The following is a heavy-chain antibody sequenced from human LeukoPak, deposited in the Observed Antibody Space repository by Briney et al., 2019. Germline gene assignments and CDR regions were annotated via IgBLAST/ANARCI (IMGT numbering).Heavy chain of an antibody. J-gene: IGHJ4*02. Sequence: GGSLRLSCAASGFTFSSYSMNWVRQAPGKGLEWVASISSSGSHIYYADSVKGRFTISRDNAKNSLYLQMNNLRAEDTAVFYCARGPGIVVVMHWGQGTLVTVSS. CDR3: ARGPGIVVVMH. CDR2: ISSSGSHI. D-gene: IGHD3-22*01. V-gene: IGHV3-21*01. CDR1: GFTFSSYS.